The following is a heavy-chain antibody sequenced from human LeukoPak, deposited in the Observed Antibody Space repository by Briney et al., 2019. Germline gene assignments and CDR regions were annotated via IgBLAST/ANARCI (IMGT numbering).Heavy chain of an antibody. V-gene: IGHV4-4*07. D-gene: IGHD3-3*01. J-gene: IGHJ4*02. CDR2: IYTSGST. CDR3: ARDEDDFWSGYYDY. Sequence: PSETLSLTCTVSGGSISSYYWSWIRQPAGKGLEGIGRIYTSGSTNYHPSLQSRVTMSVDTSKNQFSLKLSSVTAADTAVYYCARDEDDFWSGYYDYWGQGTLVTVSS. CDR1: GGSISSYY.